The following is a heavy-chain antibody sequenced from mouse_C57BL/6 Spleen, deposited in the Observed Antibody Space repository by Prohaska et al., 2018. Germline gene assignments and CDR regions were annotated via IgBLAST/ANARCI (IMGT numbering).Heavy chain of an antibody. D-gene: IGHD1-1*01. Sequence: HGKSLEWIGDINPNNGGTSYNQKFKGKATLTVDKSSSTAYMELRSLTSEDSAVYYCARFDYYGSSYFDYWGQGTTLTVSS. CDR2: INPNNGGT. CDR3: ARFDYYGSSYFDY. J-gene: IGHJ2*01. V-gene: IGHV1-26*01.